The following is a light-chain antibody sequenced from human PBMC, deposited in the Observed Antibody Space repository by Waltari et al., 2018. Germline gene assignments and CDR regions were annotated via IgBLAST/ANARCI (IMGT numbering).Light chain of an antibody. Sequence: EIVMTKIPATLSVSPGERATLSCRASQSVSNTLAWYQQKPGQAPRLLIYDASIGATGIPARFSGSGSGREFTLTISSLQSEDFAVYYCQQYNNWPWTFGQGTKVEIK. CDR1: QSVSNT. J-gene: IGKJ1*01. V-gene: IGKV3-15*01. CDR3: QQYNNWPWT. CDR2: DAS.